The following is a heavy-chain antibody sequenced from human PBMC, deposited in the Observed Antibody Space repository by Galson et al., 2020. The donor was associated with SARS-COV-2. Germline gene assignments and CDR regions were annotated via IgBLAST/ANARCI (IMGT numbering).Heavy chain of an antibody. J-gene: IGHJ4*02. CDR1: GFTFSSYG. CDR2: IWYDGSNK. V-gene: IGHV3-33*01. D-gene: IGHD3-10*01. CDR3: ARDAERFGELLYYFDY. Sequence: GESLKVSCAASGFTFSSYGMHWVRQAPGKGLEWVAVIWYDGSNKYYADSMKGRFTISRDNSKNTLYLQMNSLRAEDTAVYYCARDAERFGELLYYFDYWGQGTLVTVSS.